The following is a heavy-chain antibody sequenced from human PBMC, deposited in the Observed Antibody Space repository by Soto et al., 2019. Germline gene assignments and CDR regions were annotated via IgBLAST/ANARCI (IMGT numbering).Heavy chain of an antibody. Sequence: SVKVSCKASGYTFTSYGISWVRQAPGQGLEWMGGIIPIFGTANYAQKFQGRVTITADESTSTAYMELSSLRSEDTAVYYCARSGGSYYRAFDIWGQGTMVTVSS. CDR3: ARSGGSYYRAFDI. D-gene: IGHD1-26*01. V-gene: IGHV1-69*13. CDR2: IIPIFGTA. CDR1: GYTFTSYG. J-gene: IGHJ3*02.